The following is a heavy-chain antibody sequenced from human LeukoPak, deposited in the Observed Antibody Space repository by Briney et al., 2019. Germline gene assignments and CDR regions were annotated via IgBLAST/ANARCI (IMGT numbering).Heavy chain of an antibody. CDR2: IYPGDSDT. V-gene: IGHV5-51*01. CDR1: GYSFTSYW. J-gene: IGHJ4*02. CDR3: ARLGSQSYYECDF. Sequence: RGESLKISCQGSGYSFTSYWIGWVRQMPGKGLEWMGIIYPGDSDTRYSPSFQGHVTISADKSISTAYLQWSSLKASDTATYYCARLGSQSYYECDFWGQGTLVTVSS. D-gene: IGHD3-10*01.